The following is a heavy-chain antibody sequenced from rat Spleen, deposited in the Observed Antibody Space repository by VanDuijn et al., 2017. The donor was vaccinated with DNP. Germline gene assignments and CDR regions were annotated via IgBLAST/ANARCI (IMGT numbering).Heavy chain of an antibody. D-gene: IGHD1-11*01. CDR3: AKGPNYGGWSDYFDY. J-gene: IGHJ2*01. Sequence: EVLLVESDGGLVQPGRSLKLSCAVSGFTFSNYGMAWVRQSPTKGLEWVASISTGGDDTYYRDSVKGRFTISRDNAKSTLYLQMDSLRSEDTAIYYCAKGPNYGGWSDYFDYWGQGVMVTVSS. V-gene: IGHV5S13*01. CDR2: ISTGGDDT. CDR1: GFTFSNYG.